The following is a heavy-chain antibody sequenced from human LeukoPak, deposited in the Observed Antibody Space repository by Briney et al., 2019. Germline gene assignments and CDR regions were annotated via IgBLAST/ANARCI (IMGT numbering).Heavy chain of an antibody. CDR2: ISYDGSNK. V-gene: IGHV3-30*03. J-gene: IGHJ4*02. CDR3: ARDSPRIVGATFLYYFDY. D-gene: IGHD1-26*01. CDR1: GFTFSSYG. Sequence: GRSLRLSCAASGFTFSSYGMQWVRQAPGKGLEWVAVISYDGSNKYYADSVKGRFAISRDNSQNTLHLQMNSLRDEDTAVYYCARDSPRIVGATFLYYFDYWGQGTLVTVSS.